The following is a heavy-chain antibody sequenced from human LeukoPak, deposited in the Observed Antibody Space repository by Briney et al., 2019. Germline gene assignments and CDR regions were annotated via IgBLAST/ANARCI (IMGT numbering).Heavy chain of an antibody. CDR2: IIPIFGTA. D-gene: IGHD6-13*01. Sequence: SVKVSRKASGGTFSSYAISWVRQAPGQGLEWMGRIIPIFGTANYAQKFQGRVTITTDESTSTAYMELSSLRSEDTAVYYCARDLVGGSSSWPEYSQHWGQGTLVTVSS. CDR1: GGTFSSYA. V-gene: IGHV1-69*05. CDR3: ARDLVGGSSSWPEYSQH. J-gene: IGHJ1*01.